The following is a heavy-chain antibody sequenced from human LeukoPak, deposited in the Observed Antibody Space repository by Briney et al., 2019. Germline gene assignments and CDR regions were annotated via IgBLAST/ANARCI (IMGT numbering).Heavy chain of an antibody. CDR2: VSTSGGST. J-gene: IGHJ4*02. D-gene: IGHD3-22*01. CDR1: GFTFSSYA. Sequence: EGSLRLSCSASGFTFSSYAMHWVRQAPGKGLEYVSAVSTSGGSTYYADSVKGRFTISRDNAKNTLYLQMSSLRPEDTAVYYCVKCVSPVGYSSGYYYDHWGQGTLVTVSS. CDR3: VKCVSPVGYSSGYYYDH. V-gene: IGHV3-64D*09.